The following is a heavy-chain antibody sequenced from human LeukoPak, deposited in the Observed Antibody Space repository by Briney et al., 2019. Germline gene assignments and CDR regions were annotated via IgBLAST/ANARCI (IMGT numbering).Heavy chain of an antibody. V-gene: IGHV3-30-3*01. D-gene: IGHD1-7*01. Sequence: HPGRSLRLSCAASGFTFSSYAMHWVRQAPGKGLEWVAVISYDGSNKYYADSVKGRFTISRDNSKNTLYLQKNSLRAEDTAVYYCAREDGGTTDYYYGMDVWGQETTVTVSS. CDR1: GFTFSSYA. J-gene: IGHJ6*02. CDR2: ISYDGSNK. CDR3: AREDGGTTDYYYGMDV.